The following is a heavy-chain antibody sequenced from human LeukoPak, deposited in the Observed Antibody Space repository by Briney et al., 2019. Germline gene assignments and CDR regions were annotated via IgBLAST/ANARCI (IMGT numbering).Heavy chain of an antibody. CDR2: ISGSGDST. CDR3: AKRDYYSTDPFDN. D-gene: IGHD4-11*01. J-gene: IGHJ4*02. CDR1: GFTFSIYA. V-gene: IGHV3-23*01. Sequence: GGSLRLSCVASGFTFSIYAMSWVRQAPGKGLEWVSFISGSGDSTNYADSVKGRFTISRDNSKNTLSLQMNRLRAEDTDVYYCAKRDYYSTDPFDNWGQGNLVTVSS.